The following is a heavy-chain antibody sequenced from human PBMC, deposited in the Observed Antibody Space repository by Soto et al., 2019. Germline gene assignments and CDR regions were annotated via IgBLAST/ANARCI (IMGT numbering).Heavy chain of an antibody. CDR1: GGSFSGYY. Sequence: QVQLQQWGAGLLKPSETLSLTCAVYGGSFSGYYWSWIRQPPGKGLEWIGEINHSGSTNYNPSLKSRVTISVDTSKNQFSLKLSSVAAADTAVYYWARGGGSYYDYWGQGTLVTVSS. J-gene: IGHJ4*02. CDR2: INHSGST. V-gene: IGHV4-34*01. D-gene: IGHD3-16*01. CDR3: ARGGGSYYDY.